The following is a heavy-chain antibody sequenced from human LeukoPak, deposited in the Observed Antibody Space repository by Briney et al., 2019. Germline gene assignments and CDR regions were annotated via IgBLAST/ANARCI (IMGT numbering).Heavy chain of an antibody. Sequence: GGSLRLSCATSGFSVSNNHMTWVRQAPGKGPECVSVIYPGGTTYYADSVKGRFTISRDDSKNTLYLQMHSLRVEDTAVYYCARESSGYYFDYWGQGTLVTVSS. CDR3: ARESSGYYFDY. V-gene: IGHV3-53*01. D-gene: IGHD6-25*01. J-gene: IGHJ4*02. CDR2: IYPGGTT. CDR1: GFSVSNNH.